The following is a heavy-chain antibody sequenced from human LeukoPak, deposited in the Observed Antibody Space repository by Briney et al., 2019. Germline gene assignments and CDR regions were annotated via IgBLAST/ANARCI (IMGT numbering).Heavy chain of an antibody. CDR2: INPNSGGT. D-gene: IGHD6-19*01. J-gene: IGHJ4*02. V-gene: IGHV1-2*02. CDR3: AREPRPRGGWFVSD. CDR1: GYRFTDSY. Sequence: ASAKISCKASGYRFTDSYIHWVRQHPGQGLEWMGWINPNSGGTKYAQKFQGRVTTTRDTSITTAYMEVSRLGSDDTAVYYCAREPRPRGGWFVSDWGQGTLVTVSS.